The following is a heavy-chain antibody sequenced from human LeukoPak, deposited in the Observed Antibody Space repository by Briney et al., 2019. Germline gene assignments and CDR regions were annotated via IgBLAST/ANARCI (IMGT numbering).Heavy chain of an antibody. CDR3: AKMQARDGMDV. Sequence: GGPLRLSCAASGFTFSSYGMHWVRQAPGKGLEWVAVISYDGSNKYYADSVKGRFTISRDNSKNTLYLQMNSLRAEDTAVYYCAKMQARDGMDVWGQGTTVTVSS. CDR1: GFTFSSYG. J-gene: IGHJ6*02. V-gene: IGHV3-30*18. CDR2: ISYDGSNK.